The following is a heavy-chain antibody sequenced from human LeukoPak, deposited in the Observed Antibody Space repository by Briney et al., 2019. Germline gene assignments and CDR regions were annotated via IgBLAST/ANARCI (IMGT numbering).Heavy chain of an antibody. Sequence: PSETLSLTCIVSGGSISSYYWSWIRQPPGKGLEWIGYIYYSGSTNYNPSLKSRVTISVDTSKNQFSLKLSSVTAADTAVYYCARMQQLAAPFDYWGQGTLVTVSS. CDR2: IYYSGST. CDR1: GGSISSYY. V-gene: IGHV4-59*01. J-gene: IGHJ4*02. D-gene: IGHD6-13*01. CDR3: ARMQQLAAPFDY.